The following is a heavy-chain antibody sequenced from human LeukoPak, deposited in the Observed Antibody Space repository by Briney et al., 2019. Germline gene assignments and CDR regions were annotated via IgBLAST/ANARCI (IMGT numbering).Heavy chain of an antibody. CDR2: IYYSGST. J-gene: IGHJ4*02. CDR1: GGSISSYY. CDR3: ARIGSSGYFDY. V-gene: IGHV4-59*01. Sequence: SETLSLTCTVSGGSISSYYWSWIRQPPGKGLEWIGYIYYSGSTNYNPSLKSRVTISVDTSKNQFSLKLSSVTAADTAVYYCARIGSSGYFDYWGQGTLVTVSS. D-gene: IGHD3-22*01.